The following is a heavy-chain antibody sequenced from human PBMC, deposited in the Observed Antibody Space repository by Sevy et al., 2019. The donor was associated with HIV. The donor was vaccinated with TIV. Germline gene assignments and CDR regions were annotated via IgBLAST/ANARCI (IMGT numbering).Heavy chain of an antibody. Sequence: GGSLRLSYAASGFTFSNAWMSWVRQAPGKGLEWVGHIKSRTDGGTTDYAAPVKGRFTISRDDSKNTLYLQMNNLKTEDTALYYCSTGGSLFQHWGQGTLVTVSS. CDR1: GFTFSNAW. V-gene: IGHV3-15*01. J-gene: IGHJ1*01. CDR2: IKSRTDGGTT. CDR3: STGGSLFQH. D-gene: IGHD3-16*01.